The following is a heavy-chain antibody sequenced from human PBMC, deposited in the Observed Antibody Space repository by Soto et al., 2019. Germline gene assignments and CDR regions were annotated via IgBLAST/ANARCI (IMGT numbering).Heavy chain of an antibody. CDR1: GGSFSGYY. J-gene: IGHJ4*02. CDR2: INHSGST. D-gene: IGHD2-15*01. Sequence: SETLSLTCADYGGSFSGYYWSWIRQPPGKGLEWIGEINHSGSTNYNPSLKSRVTISVDTSKNQFSLKLSSVTAADTAAYYCARGYGGYCRGGSCQSFDYWGQGTLVTSPQ. CDR3: ARGYGGYCRGGSCQSFDY. V-gene: IGHV4-34*01.